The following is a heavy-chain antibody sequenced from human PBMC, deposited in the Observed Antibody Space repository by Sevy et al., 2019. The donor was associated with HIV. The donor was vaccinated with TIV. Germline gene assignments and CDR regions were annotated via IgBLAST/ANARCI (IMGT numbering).Heavy chain of an antibody. D-gene: IGHD6-13*01. CDR2: ISYDGSNK. Sequence: GGSLRLSCVASGFTFNSYSMYWVRQAPGKGLEWVAAISYDGSNKYFEDSVKGRFTISRDNSKNILYLQINSLRVQDMATYFCARDAAEGPYGSSWFSNWLDPWGQGTLVTVSS. J-gene: IGHJ5*02. V-gene: IGHV3-30*04. CDR3: ARDAAEGPYGSSWFSNWLDP. CDR1: GFTFNSYS.